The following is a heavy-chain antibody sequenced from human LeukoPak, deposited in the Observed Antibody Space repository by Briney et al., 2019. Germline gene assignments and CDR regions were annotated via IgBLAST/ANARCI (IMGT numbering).Heavy chain of an antibody. CDR2: IYYSGTT. Sequence: SETLSLTCTVSGGSISTYYWSWIRQPPGKGLEWIGYIYYSGTTNYNPSLKSRVTISVDTSKNQFSLKLSAVTAADTAVYYCARGGGSFDYWGQGTLVTVSS. J-gene: IGHJ4*02. CDR1: GGSISTYY. CDR3: ARGGGSFDY. D-gene: IGHD2-15*01. V-gene: IGHV4-59*01.